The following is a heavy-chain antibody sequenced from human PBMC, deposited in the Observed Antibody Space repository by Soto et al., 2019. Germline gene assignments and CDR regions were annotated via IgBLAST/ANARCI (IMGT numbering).Heavy chain of an antibody. Sequence: QVQLQQWGAGLLKPSETQSLTCAVYGGSFSGYYWSWIRQPPGMGLEWIGEINNSGSTNYNPSLRSRVTVSAATFTNIFSLKLISVNAAETAVYYCAGAGDGGDDAFDIWGQGTMVTVSS. D-gene: IGHD3-16*01. J-gene: IGHJ3*02. CDR3: AGAGDGGDDAFDI. CDR1: GGSFSGYY. CDR2: INNSGST. V-gene: IGHV4-34*01.